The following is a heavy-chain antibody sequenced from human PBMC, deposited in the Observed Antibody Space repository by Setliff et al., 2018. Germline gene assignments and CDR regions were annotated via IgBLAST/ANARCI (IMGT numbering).Heavy chain of an antibody. J-gene: IGHJ4*02. Sequence: PRGSLRLSCAASGFTFSTYRMHWVRQAPGKGLEWVAVIWDDGVKKYHADSVKGRFTISRDNSKNTLYLQMNSLRPEHTAVYYCARTCSGSGCYAGLESWGQGTPVTVSS. CDR2: IWDDGVKK. V-gene: IGHV3-33*08. D-gene: IGHD2-15*01. CDR1: GFTFSTYR. CDR3: ARTCSGSGCYAGLES.